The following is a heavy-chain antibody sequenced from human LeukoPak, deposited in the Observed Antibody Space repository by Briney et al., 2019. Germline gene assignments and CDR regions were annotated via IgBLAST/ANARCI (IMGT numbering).Heavy chain of an antibody. CDR3: ARETSQKGAHYMDV. CDR1: GGSISSSSYY. CDR2: IYYSGST. V-gene: IGHV4-39*07. J-gene: IGHJ6*03. D-gene: IGHD3-16*01. Sequence: SETLSLTCTVSGGSISSSSYYWGWIRQPPGQELEWFGSIYYSGSTYYNPSLKSRVTISVDTSKNQFSLKLSSVTAADTAVYYCARETSQKGAHYMDVWGKGTTVTISS.